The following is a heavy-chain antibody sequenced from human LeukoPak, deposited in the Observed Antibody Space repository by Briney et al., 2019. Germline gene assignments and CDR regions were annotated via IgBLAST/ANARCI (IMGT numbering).Heavy chain of an antibody. CDR2: IHSDGNT. J-gene: IGHJ3*02. CDR1: GFTVSNNY. CDR3: AKYGDAFEI. V-gene: IGHV3-53*01. Sequence: GGSLRLSCEPSGFTVSNNYMTWVRQAPGKGLEWVSNIHSDGNTYYADSVKGRFTISRDSSKNTLFLQMNSLRVDDTAVYYCAKYGDAFEIWGQGTMVTVS. D-gene: IGHD2/OR15-2a*01.